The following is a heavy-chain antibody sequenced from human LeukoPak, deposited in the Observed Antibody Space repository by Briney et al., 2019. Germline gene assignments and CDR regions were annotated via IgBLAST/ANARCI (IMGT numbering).Heavy chain of an antibody. Sequence: ASVKVSCKASGYTFTGYYMHWVRQAPGQGLEWMGWINPNSGGTNYAQKFQGRVTMTRDTSISTAYMELGRLRSDDTAVYYCARDSRRYSSGWYNYWGQGTLVTVSS. D-gene: IGHD6-19*01. CDR1: GYTFTGYY. J-gene: IGHJ4*02. V-gene: IGHV1-2*02. CDR2: INPNSGGT. CDR3: ARDSRRYSSGWYNY.